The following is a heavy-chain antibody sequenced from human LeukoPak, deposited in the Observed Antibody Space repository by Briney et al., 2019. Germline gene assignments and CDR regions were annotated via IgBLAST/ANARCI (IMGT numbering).Heavy chain of an antibody. CDR3: ARIGYRSSCTDY. V-gene: IGHV3-7*01. D-gene: IGHD6-13*01. CDR2: INQDGSVK. CDR1: GFTFSNYW. J-gene: IGHJ4*02. Sequence: GGSLRLSCAASGFTFSNYWMTWVRQAPGKGLEWVANINQDGSVKYYVDSVKGRFTVSRDNAKNSLYLQMNSLRAEDTAVYYCARIGYRSSCTDYWGQGTLVTVSS.